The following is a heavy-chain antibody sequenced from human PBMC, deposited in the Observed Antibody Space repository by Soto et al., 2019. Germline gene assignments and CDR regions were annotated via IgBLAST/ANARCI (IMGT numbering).Heavy chain of an antibody. J-gene: IGHJ6*02. CDR3: AKDKSTIFGVVIIPVWDYYYGMDV. CDR2: ISGSGGST. V-gene: IGHV3-23*01. CDR1: RFTFSSYA. Sequence: EVQLLESGGGLVQPGGSLRLSCAASRFTFSSYAMSWVRQAPGKGLEWVSAISGSGGSTYYADSVKGRFTISRDNSKNTLYLQMNSLRAEDTAVYYCAKDKSTIFGVVIIPVWDYYYGMDVWGQGTTVTVSS. D-gene: IGHD3-3*01.